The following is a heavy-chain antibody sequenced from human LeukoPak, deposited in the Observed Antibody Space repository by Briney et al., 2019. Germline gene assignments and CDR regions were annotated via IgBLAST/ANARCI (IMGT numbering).Heavy chain of an antibody. J-gene: IGHJ4*02. CDR2: ISTDGSST. Sequence: GGSLRLSCAASGFTFSRYWMHWLRQAPGRGLVWVSRISTDGSSTSYADSVKGRFTISRDNGKNTLYLQMNSLRAEDTAVYYCARDLPGYCSSTSCYPLSSFDYWGQGTLVTVSS. CDR1: GFTFSRYW. V-gene: IGHV3-74*01. D-gene: IGHD2-2*01. CDR3: ARDLPGYCSSTSCYPLSSFDY.